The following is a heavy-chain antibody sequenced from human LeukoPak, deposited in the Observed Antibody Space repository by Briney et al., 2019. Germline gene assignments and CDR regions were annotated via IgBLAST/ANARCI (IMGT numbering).Heavy chain of an antibody. CDR3: VGGNMHFDY. CDR1: GESVSSNAAS. D-gene: IGHD1/OR15-1a*01. CDR2: TYYRSKWYN. J-gene: IGHJ4*02. Sequence: PSQTLSLTCAISGESVSSNAASWNWIRQSPSRGLEWLGRTYYRSKWYNEYSLSVKSRITINPDTSKNQFSLQLNSVTPDDSAVYYCVGGNMHFDYWGQGTLVTVSS. V-gene: IGHV6-1*01.